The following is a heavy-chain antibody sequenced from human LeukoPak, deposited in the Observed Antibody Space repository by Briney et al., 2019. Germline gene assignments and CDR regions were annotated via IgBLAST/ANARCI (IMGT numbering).Heavy chain of an antibody. Sequence: PSETLSLTCDVSGFSITSSDYWGWIRQSPGRGLEWIGSISHSGDTYYIPSLRSRVTMSLDTSRNQFSLDLRSVSAADTAVYFCARVGPLAVGTGKRVYSFDYWGQGTLVTVSS. J-gene: IGHJ4*02. CDR3: ARVGPLAVGTGKRVYSFDY. CDR1: GFSITSSDY. D-gene: IGHD1-1*01. CDR2: ISHSGDT. V-gene: IGHV4-38-2*01.